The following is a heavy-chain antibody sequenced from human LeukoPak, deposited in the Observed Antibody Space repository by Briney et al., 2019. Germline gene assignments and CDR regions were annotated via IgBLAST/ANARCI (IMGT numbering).Heavy chain of an antibody. V-gene: IGHV3-23*01. CDR1: GFTFSSYA. D-gene: IGHD5-24*01. Sequence: GGSLRLSCAVSGFTFSSYAMSWVRQAPGRGLEWVSAISDTGDSTYYADSVKGRFTVSRDNSKNTLYLQMNSLRAEDTAVYYCAKKMTITGWLYYFDYWGQGPLVPVTA. J-gene: IGHJ4*02. CDR3: AKKMTITGWLYYFDY. CDR2: ISDTGDST.